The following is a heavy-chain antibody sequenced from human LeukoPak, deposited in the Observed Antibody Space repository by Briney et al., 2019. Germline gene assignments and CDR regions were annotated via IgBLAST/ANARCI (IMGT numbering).Heavy chain of an antibody. CDR1: GGSISSFY. Sequence: SETLSLTCTVSGGSISSFYWNWIRQPPGRGLEWIGYIYHSGDTRYNPSLKSRVTISVDTSKSQFSLKLSSGTAADTAVYYCARGGYSGSDWTTWGQGTLVTVSS. D-gene: IGHD5-12*01. CDR3: ARGGYSGSDWTT. J-gene: IGHJ5*02. CDR2: IYHSGDT. V-gene: IGHV4-59*01.